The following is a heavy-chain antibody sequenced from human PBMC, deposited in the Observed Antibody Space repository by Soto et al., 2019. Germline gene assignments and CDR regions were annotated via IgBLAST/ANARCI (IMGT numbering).Heavy chain of an antibody. J-gene: IGHJ5*02. CDR1: GGSISGAAYY. V-gene: IGHV4-31*03. D-gene: IGHD3-16*01. CDR2: IYYTGTT. CDR3: ARDTGFYEGYNWFDP. Sequence: QVQLQESGPGLLKPSQTLSLTCTVSGGSISGAAYYWSWIRHLPGKGLEWIGYIYYTGTTYYRPSLESRVTISLDTSKNQFSLKLTSVTAADTAVYYCARDTGFYEGYNWFDPWGQGTLVTVSS.